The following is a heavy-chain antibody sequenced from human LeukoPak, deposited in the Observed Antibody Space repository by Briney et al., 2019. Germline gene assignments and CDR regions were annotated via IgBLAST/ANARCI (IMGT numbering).Heavy chain of an antibody. CDR2: INHSGST. V-gene: IGHV4-34*01. CDR1: GGSFSGYY. CDR3: ARGPRYSSGWYGSRAYYYYYGMDV. J-gene: IGHJ6*02. D-gene: IGHD6-19*01. Sequence: SETLSLTCAVYGGSFSGYYWSWIRQHPGKGLEWIGEINHSGSTNYNPSLKSRVTISVDTSKNQFSLKLSSVTAADTAVYYCARGPRYSSGWYGSRAYYYYYGMDVWGQGTTVTVSS.